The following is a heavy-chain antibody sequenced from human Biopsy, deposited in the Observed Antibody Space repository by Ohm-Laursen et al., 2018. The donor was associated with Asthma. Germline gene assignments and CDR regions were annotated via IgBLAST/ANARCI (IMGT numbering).Heavy chain of an antibody. CDR2: VFWSGST. CDR3: ARVVSYGDIYFGIDV. V-gene: IGHV4-30-4*01. D-gene: IGHD4-17*01. Sequence: TLSLTCIVSGGYTGSSDHHWAWIRQAPGKGLEWIGFVFWSGSTHYSRSLERRVSISIDTATNEFSMKLWSVTPADTAVYFCARVVSYGDIYFGIDVWGPGNTV. J-gene: IGHJ6*02. CDR1: GGYTGSSDHH.